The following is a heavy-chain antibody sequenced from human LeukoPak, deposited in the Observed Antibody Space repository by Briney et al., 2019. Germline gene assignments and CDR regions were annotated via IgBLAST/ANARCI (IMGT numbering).Heavy chain of an antibody. CDR2: IRYDGSNK. CDR1: GFTFSSYG. J-gene: IGHJ4*02. CDR3: AKDLYYYGSGSYPPGAA. V-gene: IGHV3-30*02. Sequence: GGSLRLSCAASGFTFSSYGMHWVRQAPGKGLEWVAFIRYDGSNKYYADSVKGRFTISRDNSKNTLYLQMNSLRAEDTAVYYCAKDLYYYGSGSYPPGAAWGQGTLVTVSS. D-gene: IGHD3-10*01.